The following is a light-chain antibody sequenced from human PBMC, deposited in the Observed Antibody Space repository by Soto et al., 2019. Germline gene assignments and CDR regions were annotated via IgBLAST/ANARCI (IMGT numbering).Light chain of an antibody. CDR3: QQNNKWPPVT. CDR2: GAS. CDR1: QTTSND. J-gene: IGKJ4*01. Sequence: EVVMTQSPATVSVSPGEGVTLSCRASQTTSNDLAWYQQKPGQAPRLLIYGASTRATGVPARFSGGGSGTEFTLTISSLQSEDFAFYYCQQNNKWPPVTFGGGTKVDIK. V-gene: IGKV3-15*01.